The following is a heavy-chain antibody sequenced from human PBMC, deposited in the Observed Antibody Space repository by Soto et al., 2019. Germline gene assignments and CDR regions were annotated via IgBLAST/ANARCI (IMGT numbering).Heavy chain of an antibody. CDR1: GGSFSGYY. Sequence: SETLCLTCAVYGGSFSGYYWSWIRQPPGKGLEWIGEINHSGSTNYNPSLKSRVTISVDTSKNQFSLKLSSVTAADTAVYYCASIREWLLRNWHFDLWGRGTLVTVSS. D-gene: IGHD3-3*01. V-gene: IGHV4-34*01. CDR2: INHSGST. CDR3: ASIREWLLRNWHFDL. J-gene: IGHJ2*01.